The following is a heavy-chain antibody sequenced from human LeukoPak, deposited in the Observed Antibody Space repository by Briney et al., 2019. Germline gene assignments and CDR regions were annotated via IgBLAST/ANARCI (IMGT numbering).Heavy chain of an antibody. CDR1: GGSISSYY. J-gene: IGHJ4*02. CDR2: IYTSGST. CDR3: ARGDVAARLAN. V-gene: IGHV4-4*09. Sequence: SETLSLTCTVSGGSISSYYWSWIRQPPGKGLEWIGYIYTSGSTNYNPSLKSRVTISVDTSKNQFSLKLSSVTDADTAVYYCARGDVAARLANWGQGTLITVSS. D-gene: IGHD6-6*01.